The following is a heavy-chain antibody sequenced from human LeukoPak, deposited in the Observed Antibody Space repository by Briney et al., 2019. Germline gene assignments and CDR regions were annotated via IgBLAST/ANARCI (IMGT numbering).Heavy chain of an antibody. D-gene: IGHD1-26*01. J-gene: IGHJ4*02. CDR2: IYTSGST. Sequence: PSETLSLTCTVSGGSISSGSYYWSWIRQPAGKGLEWIGRIYTSGSTNYNPSLKSRVTISVDTSKNQFSLKLSSVTAADTAVYYCARGGQPPFFDYWGQGTLVTVSS. CDR1: GGSISSGSYY. CDR3: ARGGQPPFFDY. V-gene: IGHV4-61*02.